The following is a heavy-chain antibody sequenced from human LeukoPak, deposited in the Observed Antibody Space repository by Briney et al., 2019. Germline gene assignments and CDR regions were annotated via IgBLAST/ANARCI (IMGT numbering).Heavy chain of an antibody. CDR3: AKEGIAVAGPYYYGMDV. Sequence: HSGGSLRLSCAASGFTFSSYAMSWVRQAPGKGLEWVSAISGSGGSTYYADSVKGRFTISRDNSKNTLYLQMNSLRAEDTAVYYCAKEGIAVAGPYYYGMDVWGQGTTVTVSS. D-gene: IGHD6-19*01. CDR1: GFTFSSYA. V-gene: IGHV3-23*01. J-gene: IGHJ6*02. CDR2: ISGSGGST.